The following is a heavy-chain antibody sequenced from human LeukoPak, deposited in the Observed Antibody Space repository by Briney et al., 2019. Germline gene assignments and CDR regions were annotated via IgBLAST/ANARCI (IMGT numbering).Heavy chain of an antibody. D-gene: IGHD5-12*01. Sequence: GASVKVSCKASGGTFSSYTISWVRQAPGQGLEWMGRIIRILGIANYAQKFQGRVTITADKSTSTAYMELSSLRSEDTAVYYCARNGRGYSGYDRLYYFDYWGQGTLVTVSS. V-gene: IGHV1-69*02. J-gene: IGHJ4*02. CDR1: GGTFSSYT. CDR2: IIRILGIA. CDR3: ARNGRGYSGYDRLYYFDY.